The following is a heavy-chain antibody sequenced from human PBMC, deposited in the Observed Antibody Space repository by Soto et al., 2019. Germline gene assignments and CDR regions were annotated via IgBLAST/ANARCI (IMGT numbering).Heavy chain of an antibody. CDR3: AKGLSGSGAYQWFDP. D-gene: IGHD3-10*01. CDR2: ISGGGDNT. Sequence: EVQLLESGGGLVQPGGSLRLSCAASAFTFSRFAMSWVRQTPGNGLEWVSAISGGGDNTFYADSVKGRFTISRDNSKNTLYLQMNGLRVEGTAVYYCAKGLSGSGAYQWFDPWGQGTLVTVSS. J-gene: IGHJ5*02. CDR1: AFTFSRFA. V-gene: IGHV3-23*01.